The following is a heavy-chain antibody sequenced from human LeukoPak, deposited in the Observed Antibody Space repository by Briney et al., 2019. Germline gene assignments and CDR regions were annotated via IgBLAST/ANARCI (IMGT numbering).Heavy chain of an antibody. J-gene: IGHJ3*01. CDR3: ARDGGAIAAAARGDL. CDR1: GGSISIYY. V-gene: IGHV4-4*07. Sequence: SETLSLTCTVSGGSISIYYWSWIRQPAGKGLEWVGRIYTSGSTNYNPSLKSRVTMSVDTSKNQFSLKLSSVTAADTAVYYCARDGGAIAAAARGDLWGQGTMVTVSS. CDR2: IYTSGST. D-gene: IGHD6-13*01.